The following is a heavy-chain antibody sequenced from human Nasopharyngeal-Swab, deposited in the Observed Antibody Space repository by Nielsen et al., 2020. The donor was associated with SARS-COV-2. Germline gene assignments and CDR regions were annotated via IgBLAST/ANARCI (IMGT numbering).Heavy chain of an antibody. D-gene: IGHD5-12*01. CDR3: AKGGYSGYDPLGMDV. CDR2: ISYDGSNK. Sequence: WIHQPPGKGLEWVAVISYDGSNKYYADSVKGRFTISRDNSKNTLYLQMNSLRAEDTAVYYCAKGGYSGYDPLGMDVWGQGTTVTVSS. V-gene: IGHV3-30*18. J-gene: IGHJ6*02.